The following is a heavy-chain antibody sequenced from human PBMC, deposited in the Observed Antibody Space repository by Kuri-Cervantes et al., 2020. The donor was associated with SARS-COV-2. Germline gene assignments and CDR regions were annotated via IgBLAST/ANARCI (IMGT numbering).Heavy chain of an antibody. V-gene: IGHV4-61*02. Sequence: LRLSCTVSGGSISSGSYYWTWIRQPAGKGLEWIGRLYTSGSTNYNPSLKSRVTISADTSKNQFSLNLSSVTAADTGPYFCARGRTTDLDSWGQGTLVTVSS. CDR2: LYTSGST. CDR1: GGSISSGSYY. J-gene: IGHJ4*02. CDR3: ARGRTTDLDS. D-gene: IGHD4-17*01.